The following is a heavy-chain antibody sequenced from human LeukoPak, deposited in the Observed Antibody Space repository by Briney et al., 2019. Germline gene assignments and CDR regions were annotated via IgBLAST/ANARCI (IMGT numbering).Heavy chain of an antibody. D-gene: IGHD6-19*01. CDR2: VSYDGSNK. Sequence: GGSLRLSCAASGFTFSSYGMHWVRQAPGKGLEWVAVVSYDGSNKYYADSVKGRFTISRDNSKNTLYLQVNSLRTEDTAVYYCAGAPRGWFGLDVWGQGTTVTVTS. J-gene: IGHJ6*02. CDR1: GFTFSSYG. V-gene: IGHV3-30*03. CDR3: AGAPRGWFGLDV.